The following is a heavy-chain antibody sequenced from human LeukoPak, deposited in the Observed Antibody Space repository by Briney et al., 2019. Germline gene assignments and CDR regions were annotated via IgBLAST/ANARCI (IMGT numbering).Heavy chain of an antibody. CDR2: INHSGST. Sequence: SETLSLTCAVYGGSLSGYYWSWIRQPPGKGLEWIGEINHSGSTNYNPSLKSRVTISVDTSKNQFSLKLSSVTAADMAVYYCARATSIAARPLPDYWGQGTLVTVSS. V-gene: IGHV4-34*01. J-gene: IGHJ4*02. D-gene: IGHD6-6*01. CDR3: ARATSIAARPLPDY. CDR1: GGSLSGYY.